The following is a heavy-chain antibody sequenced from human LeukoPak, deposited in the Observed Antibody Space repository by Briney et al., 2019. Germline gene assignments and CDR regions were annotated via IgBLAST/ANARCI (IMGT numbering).Heavy chain of an antibody. D-gene: IGHD5-12*01. CDR1: GGSFSGYY. V-gene: IGHV4-34*01. CDR3: ARAGYSGYDGGQDY. J-gene: IGHJ4*02. Sequence: PSETLSLTCAVYGGSFSGYYWSWIRQPPGKGLEWIGEINHSGSTNYNPSLKSRVTISVDTSKNQFSLKLSSVTAADTAVYYCARAGYSGYDGGQDYWGQGTLVTVSS. CDR2: INHSGST.